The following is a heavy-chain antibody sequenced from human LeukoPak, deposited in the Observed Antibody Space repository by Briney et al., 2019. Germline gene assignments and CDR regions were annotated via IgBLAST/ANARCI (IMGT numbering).Heavy chain of an antibody. CDR2: IYHSGST. J-gene: IGHJ4*02. D-gene: IGHD3-3*01. V-gene: IGHV4-38-2*02. Sequence: KPSETLSLTCTVSGYSISSGYYWGWIRQPPGKGLEWIGSIYHSGSTYYNPSLKSRVTISVDTSKNQCSLKLSSVTAADTAVYYCARDLVYYDFWSGYYTLDYWGQGTLVTVSS. CDR3: ARDLVYYDFWSGYYTLDY. CDR1: GYSISSGYY.